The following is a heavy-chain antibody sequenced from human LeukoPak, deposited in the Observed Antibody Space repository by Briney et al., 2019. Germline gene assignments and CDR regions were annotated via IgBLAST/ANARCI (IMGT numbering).Heavy chain of an antibody. J-gene: IGHJ3*02. CDR1: GFTFSSYG. Sequence: GRSLRLSCAASGFTFSSYGMHWVRQAPGKGLEWVAVIWYDGSNKYYADSVKGRFTISRDNSKNTLYLQMNSLRAEDTAVYYCARGRDTAAFDIWGQGTMVTVSS. CDR2: IWYDGSNK. CDR3: ARGRDTAAFDI. D-gene: IGHD5-18*01. V-gene: IGHV3-33*01.